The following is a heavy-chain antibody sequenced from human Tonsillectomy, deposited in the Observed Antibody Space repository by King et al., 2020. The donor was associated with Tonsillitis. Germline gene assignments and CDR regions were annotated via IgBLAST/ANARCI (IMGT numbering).Heavy chain of an antibody. V-gene: IGHV4-38-2*02. Sequence: VQLQESGPGLVKPSETLSLTCAVSGYSISSGYYWGWIRQPPGKGLEWIGNIYHSGSTYYNPSLKSRVTISVDTSKNQFSLKLSSVTAADTAVYYCARDAPNYDILTGLPSDAFDIWGQGTMVTVSS. J-gene: IGHJ3*02. CDR3: ARDAPNYDILTGLPSDAFDI. D-gene: IGHD3-9*01. CDR1: GYSISSGYY. CDR2: IYHSGST.